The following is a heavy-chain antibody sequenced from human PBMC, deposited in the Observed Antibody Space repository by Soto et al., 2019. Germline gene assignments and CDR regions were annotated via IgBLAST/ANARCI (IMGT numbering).Heavy chain of an antibody. CDR1: GFTFDDYA. J-gene: IGHJ4*02. D-gene: IGHD6-19*01. V-gene: IGHV3-9*01. Sequence: EVQLVESGGGLVQPGRSQRLSCADSGFTFDDYAMHWVRQAPGKGLEWVSGISWNSGSIGYADSVKGRFTISRDNAKNSLYLQMNSLRAEDTALYYCAKDRGLVLSFYFDYWGQGTLVTVSS. CDR3: AKDRGLVLSFYFDY. CDR2: ISWNSGSI.